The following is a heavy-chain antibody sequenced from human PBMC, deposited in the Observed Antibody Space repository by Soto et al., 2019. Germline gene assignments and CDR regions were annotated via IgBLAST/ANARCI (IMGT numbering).Heavy chain of an antibody. Sequence: ASVKVSCKASGYTFTSYGISWVRQAPGQGLEWMGWISAYNGNTNYAQKLQGRVTMTTDTSTSTAYMELRSLRSDDTAVYYCARDQDSSSSGYFDYWGQGTLVTVSS. J-gene: IGHJ4*02. CDR1: GYTFTSYG. CDR2: ISAYNGNT. D-gene: IGHD6-6*01. CDR3: ARDQDSSSSGYFDY. V-gene: IGHV1-18*01.